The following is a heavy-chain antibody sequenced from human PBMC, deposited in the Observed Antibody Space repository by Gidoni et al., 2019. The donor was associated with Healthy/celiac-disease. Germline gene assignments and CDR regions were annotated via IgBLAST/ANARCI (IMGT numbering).Heavy chain of an antibody. D-gene: IGHD6-19*01. Sequence: EVQLVQSGAEVKKPGESLKISCKGSGYSFTSYWIGWVRQMPGKGLEWMGIIYPGDSDTRYSPSCQGQVTISADKSISTAYLQWSSLKASDTAMYYCARRIVVSGWYGEIDYWGQGTLVTVSS. J-gene: IGHJ4*02. CDR3: ARRIVVSGWYGEIDY. V-gene: IGHV5-51*01. CDR1: GYSFTSYW. CDR2: IYPGDSDT.